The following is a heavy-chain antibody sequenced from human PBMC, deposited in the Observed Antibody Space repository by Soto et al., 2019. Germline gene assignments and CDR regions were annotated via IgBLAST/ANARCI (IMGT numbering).Heavy chain of an antibody. V-gene: IGHV3-30-3*01. Sequence: QVQLVESGGGMVQPGRSLRLSCAASGFTFSSYAMHWVRQAPGKGLEWVAVISYDGSNKYYADSVKGRFTISRDNSKNTLYLQMNSLRAEDTAVYYCARDPREYYFDYWGQGTLVTVSS. J-gene: IGHJ4*02. CDR2: ISYDGSNK. CDR3: ARDPREYYFDY. CDR1: GFTFSSYA.